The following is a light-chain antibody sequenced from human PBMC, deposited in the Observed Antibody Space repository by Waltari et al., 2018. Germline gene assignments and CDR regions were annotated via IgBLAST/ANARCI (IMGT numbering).Light chain of an antibody. CDR3: AAWDDSVNAWL. CDR2: NNN. CDR1: SPNIGGNT. V-gene: IGLV1-44*01. Sequence: QPVLIQPPSASGTLGQRVTISCSGSSPNIGGNTVNWYQQFPGAAPKVFIYNNNRRPSGVPVRFSGSKSGTSASLAISGLQSEDEANYYCAAWDDSVNAWLFGGGAKLTVL. J-gene: IGLJ3*02.